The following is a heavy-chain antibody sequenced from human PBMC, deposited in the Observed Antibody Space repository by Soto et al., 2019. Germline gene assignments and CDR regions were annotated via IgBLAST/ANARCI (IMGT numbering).Heavy chain of an antibody. J-gene: IGHJ4*02. V-gene: IGHV4-59*01. CDR1: GGSISAYS. CDR3: AREGNLGRWLQPLDF. CDR2: IHYNGNT. Sequence: SETLSLTCTVSGGSISAYSCSWVRQPPGKGLEWIGNIHYNGNTKYNPSLKSRVTMSLDTSKNQFSLRLISVTAADTAKYFCAREGNLGRWLQPLDFWGQGTLVTVSS. D-gene: IGHD5-12*01.